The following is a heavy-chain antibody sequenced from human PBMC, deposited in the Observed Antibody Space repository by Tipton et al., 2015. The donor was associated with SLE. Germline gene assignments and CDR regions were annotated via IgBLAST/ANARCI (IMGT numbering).Heavy chain of an antibody. CDR1: GGSISSSRYY. V-gene: IGHV4-39*01. J-gene: IGHJ6*02. D-gene: IGHD3-3*01. CDR3: ARLPYYDFWSGPYGMDV. CDR2: IYYSGST. Sequence: LRLSCTVSGGSISSSRYYWGWIRQPPGKGLEWIGSIYYSGSTYYNPSLKSRVTISVDTSKNQFSLKLSSVTAADTAVYYCARLPYYDFWSGPYGMDVWGQGTMVTVSS.